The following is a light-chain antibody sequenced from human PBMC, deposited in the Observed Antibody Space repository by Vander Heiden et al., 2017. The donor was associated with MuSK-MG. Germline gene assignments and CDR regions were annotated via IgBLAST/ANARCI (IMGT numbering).Light chain of an antibody. CDR1: QDISTY. V-gene: IGKV1-9*01. Sequence: DIQLTQSPSFLSASVGDRVTITCRASQDISTYLAWYQQIPGKAPKVLIYAASRLQSGVPSRFSGSGSGTEFTLTISSLQPEDFATYYCQQVKNYPQTFGQGTKVEIK. CDR3: QQVKNYPQT. J-gene: IGKJ1*01. CDR2: AAS.